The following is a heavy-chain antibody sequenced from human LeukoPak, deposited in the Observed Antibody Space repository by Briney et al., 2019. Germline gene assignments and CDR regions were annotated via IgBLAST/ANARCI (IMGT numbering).Heavy chain of an antibody. CDR3: ASGIAAAGFDP. J-gene: IGHJ5*02. V-gene: IGHV3-23*01. Sequence: GGSLRLSCAASGFTFSSYAMSWVRQAPGKGLEWVSAISGSGGSTYYADSVKGRFTISRDNAKNSLYLQMNSLRAEDTAVYYCASGIAAAGFDPWGQGTLVTVSS. D-gene: IGHD6-13*01. CDR1: GFTFSSYA. CDR2: ISGSGGST.